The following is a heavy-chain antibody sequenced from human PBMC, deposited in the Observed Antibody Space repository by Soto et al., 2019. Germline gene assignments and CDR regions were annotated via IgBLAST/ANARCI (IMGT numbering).Heavy chain of an antibody. V-gene: IGHV4-39*07. CDR2: IFFCGSS. CDR1: GGSISSGDYY. Sequence: SETLSLTCTVSGGSISSGDYYWSWIRQPPGKGLEWIGSIFFCGSSYYNPSLKSRVTISVATSKNQFSLKLSFVTAADTAVYYCAGHLGGFGYYFSSGPVYGMDVWGQGTTVTVSS. CDR3: AGHLGGFGYYFSSGPVYGMDV. D-gene: IGHD3-22*01. J-gene: IGHJ6*02.